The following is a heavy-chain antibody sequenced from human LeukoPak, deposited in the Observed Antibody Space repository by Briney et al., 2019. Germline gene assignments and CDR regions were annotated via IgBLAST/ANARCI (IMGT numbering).Heavy chain of an antibody. CDR3: ARGVLYYDFWSGYPNYYYYMDV. CDR1: GYTFTSYD. D-gene: IGHD3-3*01. Sequence: GASVKVSCKASGYTFTSYDINWVRQATGQGLEWMGWMNPNSGNTGYAQKLQGRVTTTRNTSISTAYMELSSLRSEDTAVYYCARGVLYYDFWSGYPNYYYYMDVWGKGTTVTVSS. J-gene: IGHJ6*03. V-gene: IGHV1-8*01. CDR2: MNPNSGNT.